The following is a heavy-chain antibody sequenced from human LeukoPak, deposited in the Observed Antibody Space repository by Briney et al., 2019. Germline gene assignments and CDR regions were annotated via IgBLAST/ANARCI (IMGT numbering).Heavy chain of an antibody. D-gene: IGHD3-3*01. CDR1: GFTFSNAW. CDR2: IKSKTDGGTT. J-gene: IGHJ6*03. V-gene: IGHV3-15*01. Sequence: GGSLRLSCAASGFTFSNAWMSWVRQAPGKGLEWVGRIKSKTDGGTTDYAAPVKGRFTISRDDSKNTLYLQMDSLETEDTAVYYCTTLTADVLRFLEWLFPYYYYYMDVWGKGTTVTVSS. CDR3: TTLTADVLRFLEWLFPYYYYYMDV.